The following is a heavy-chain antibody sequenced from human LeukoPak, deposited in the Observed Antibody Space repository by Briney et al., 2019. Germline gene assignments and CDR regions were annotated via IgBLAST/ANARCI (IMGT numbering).Heavy chain of an antibody. J-gene: IGHJ4*02. CDR2: ISGSGGNT. V-gene: IGHV3-23*01. Sequence: GGSLRLSCVASGFTLSNYAMSWVRQAPGKRPEWLSVISGSGGNTHYADSVEGRFTISRDTSKNMLYLQMNSLRAEDTAVYYCARDVGGYQRGYFDYWGQGTLVTVSS. CDR3: ARDVGGYQRGYFDY. CDR1: GFTLSNYA. D-gene: IGHD3-22*01.